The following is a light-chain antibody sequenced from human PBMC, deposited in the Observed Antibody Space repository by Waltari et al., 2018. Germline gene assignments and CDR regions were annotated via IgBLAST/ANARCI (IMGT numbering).Light chain of an antibody. CDR3: CSYAGSGTYV. CDR2: EVL. J-gene: IGLJ1*01. CDR1: TSDGGNYNS. Sequence: QSALTQPASVSGTPGQSITISCTGTTSDGGNYNSVSWYQQHPGKAPKLMICEVLKRPSGVSDRFSGSKSGNTASLTISGLQAEDEADYYCCSYAGSGTYVFGTGTKVTVL. V-gene: IGLV2-23*02.